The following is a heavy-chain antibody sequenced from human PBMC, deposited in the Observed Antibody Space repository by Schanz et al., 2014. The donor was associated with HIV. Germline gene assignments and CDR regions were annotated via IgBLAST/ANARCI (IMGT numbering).Heavy chain of an antibody. Sequence: EVQLLESGGGLEQPGGSLRLSCAASGFTFTNHALSWVRQAPGRGLEWVSTVIGSGVRTIYADSVKGRFTISRDNSKNTLSLHMNSLRVEDTAVYYCAKAKGSYSATTFYFDFWGQGTLVTVSS. CDR2: VIGSGVRT. V-gene: IGHV3-23*01. J-gene: IGHJ4*02. CDR3: AKAKGSYSATTFYFDF. D-gene: IGHD1-26*01. CDR1: GFTFTNHA.